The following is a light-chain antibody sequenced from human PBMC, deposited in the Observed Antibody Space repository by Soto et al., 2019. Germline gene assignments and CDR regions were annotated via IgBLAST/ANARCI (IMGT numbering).Light chain of an antibody. V-gene: IGLV8-61*01. CDR3: VLYMGRGSWV. Sequence: QTVVTQEPSFSVSPGGTVTLTCGLSSGSVSTTYYPSWYQQTPGQAPRTLIYSTNTRSSGVPDRFSGSILGSKAALTITGAQADDESDYYCVLYMGRGSWVFGGGTKLTV. J-gene: IGLJ3*02. CDR1: SGSVSTTYY. CDR2: STN.